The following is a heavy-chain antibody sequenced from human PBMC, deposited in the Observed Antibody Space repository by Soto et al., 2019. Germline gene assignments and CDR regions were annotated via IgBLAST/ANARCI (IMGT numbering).Heavy chain of an antibody. CDR2: ISGSGGST. CDR3: AKDLYSYCSGGSCYPKNYYYYYMDV. Sequence: GGSLRLSCAASGFTFSSYAMSWVRQAPGKGLEWVSAISGSGGSTYYADSVKGRFAISRDNSKNTLYLQMNSLGAEDTAVYYCAKDLYSYCSGGSCYPKNYYYYYMDVWGKGTTVTVSS. D-gene: IGHD2-15*01. J-gene: IGHJ6*03. CDR1: GFTFSSYA. V-gene: IGHV3-23*01.